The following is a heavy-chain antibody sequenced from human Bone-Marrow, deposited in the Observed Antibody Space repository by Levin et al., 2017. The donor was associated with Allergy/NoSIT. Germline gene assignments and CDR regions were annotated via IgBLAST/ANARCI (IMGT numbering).Heavy chain of an antibody. CDR3: ARDLVGVDAFDF. CDR1: GYTFTDYY. J-gene: IGHJ3*01. V-gene: IGHV1-2*02. Sequence: ASVKVSCKASGYTFTDYYIHWIRPAPGQGLEWMGRINCDGGGTKISQKFEGRVTMTSDTSMRTVNMELTSLRSDDTAIYFCARDLVGVDAFDFWGQGTMVIVSS. CDR2: INCDGGGT. D-gene: IGHD1-26*01.